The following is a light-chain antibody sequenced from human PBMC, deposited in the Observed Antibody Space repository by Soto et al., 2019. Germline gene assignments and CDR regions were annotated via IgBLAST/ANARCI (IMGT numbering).Light chain of an antibody. Sequence: QSVLTQPASVSGSPGQSITISCTGTSSDVCGFNSVSWYQLRPGTAPKLILYDVVDRPSGVSYRFSGSKSGNTASLTISGLQAADEADYFCSSYTSTMTNVFGSGTKVTVL. V-gene: IGLV2-14*03. J-gene: IGLJ1*01. CDR1: SSDVCGFNS. CDR3: SSYTSTMTNV. CDR2: DVV.